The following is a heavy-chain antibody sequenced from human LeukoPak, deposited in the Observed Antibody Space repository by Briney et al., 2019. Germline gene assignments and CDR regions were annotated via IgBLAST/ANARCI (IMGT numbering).Heavy chain of an antibody. V-gene: IGHV4-39*02. CDR2: LYDSANT. CDR3: ASHPAVVTPYFDY. J-gene: IGHJ4*02. Sequence: SETLSLTCIISGGSVNNKNYYWGWIRQPPGKGLEWIGSLYDSANTYSNPSLKGRVTISVDTSENHFSLRLSSVTAADTAVYYCASHPAVVTPYFDYWGQGILVTVST. CDR1: GGSVNNKNYY. D-gene: IGHD4-23*01.